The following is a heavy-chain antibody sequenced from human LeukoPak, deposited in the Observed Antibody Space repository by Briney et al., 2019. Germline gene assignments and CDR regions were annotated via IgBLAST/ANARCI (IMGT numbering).Heavy chain of an antibody. CDR3: ATQQGGNPAY. Sequence: GGSLRLSCAASGFTFSTYSKNWVCQAPGKGLEWVSSIDSSSSYIYYADSVKGRFTISRENAKTSLFLQMNSLRAEDTAVYYCATQQGGNPAYWGQGTLVTVSS. J-gene: IGHJ4*02. CDR1: GFTFSTYS. V-gene: IGHV3-21*01. CDR2: IDSSSSYI. D-gene: IGHD1-14*01.